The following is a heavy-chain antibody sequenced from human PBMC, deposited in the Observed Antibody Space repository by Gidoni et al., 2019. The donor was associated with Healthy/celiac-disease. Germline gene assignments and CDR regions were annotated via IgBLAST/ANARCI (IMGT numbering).Heavy chain of an antibody. Sequence: EVQLLESGGGLVQPGGSLRLSCAASGFPFSSYALSWVRQAPGKGLEWVSAISGSGGSTYYADSVKGRFTISRDNSKNTLYLQMNSLRAEDTAVYYCAKDGAAGCSGGSCYSVFYYYYGMDVWGQGTTVTVSS. CDR1: GFPFSSYA. D-gene: IGHD2-15*01. CDR3: AKDGAAGCSGGSCYSVFYYYYGMDV. J-gene: IGHJ6*02. V-gene: IGHV3-23*01. CDR2: ISGSGGST.